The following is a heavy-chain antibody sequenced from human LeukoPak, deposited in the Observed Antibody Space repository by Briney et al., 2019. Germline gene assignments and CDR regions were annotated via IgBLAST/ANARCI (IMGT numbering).Heavy chain of an antibody. CDR1: GGTFSSYA. J-gene: IGHJ3*02. CDR3: ASPRYCSSTSCYRYVFDI. CDR2: IIPIFGTA. V-gene: IGHV1-69*01. Sequence: GSSVNVSCKASGGTFSSYAISWVRQAPGQGLEWMGGIIPIFGTANYAQKFQGRVTITADESTSTAYMELSSLRSEDTAVYYCASPRYCSSTSCYRYVFDIWGQGTMVTVSS. D-gene: IGHD2-2*02.